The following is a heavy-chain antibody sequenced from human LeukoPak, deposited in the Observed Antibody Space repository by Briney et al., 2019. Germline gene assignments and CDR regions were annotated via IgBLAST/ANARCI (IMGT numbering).Heavy chain of an antibody. V-gene: IGHV1-46*01. CDR3: VRGYDIDAFDI. Sequence: ASVKVSCKASGYTFTSYYMHWVRQAPGQGLEWKGIINPSGGSTSYAQKFQGRVTMTTDRSTSTAYMEPRSLTSDDTAVYYCVRGYDIDAFDIWGQGTMVTVSS. D-gene: IGHD5-12*01. CDR1: GYTFTSYY. J-gene: IGHJ3*02. CDR2: INPSGGST.